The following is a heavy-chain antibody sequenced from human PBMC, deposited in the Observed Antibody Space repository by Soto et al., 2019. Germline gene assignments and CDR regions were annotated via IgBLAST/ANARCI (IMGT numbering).Heavy chain of an antibody. V-gene: IGHV3-11*05. CDR1: GFTFSDYY. CDR2: ISSSSSYT. D-gene: IGHD6-13*01. J-gene: IGHJ4*02. Sequence: PGGSLRLSCAASGFTFSDYYMSWIRQAPGKGLEWVSYISSSSSYTNYADSVKGRSTISRDNAKNSLYLQMNSLRAEDTAVYYCARGSPAAGTRGDYWGQGTLVTVSS. CDR3: ARGSPAAGTRGDY.